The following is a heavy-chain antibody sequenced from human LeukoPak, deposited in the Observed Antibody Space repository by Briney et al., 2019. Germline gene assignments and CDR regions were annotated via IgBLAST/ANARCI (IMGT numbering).Heavy chain of an antibody. CDR3: ARGNYNAPDY. CDR2: IFFRTKWYN. Sequence: SQTLSLTCGVSGDSFSSNSAAWNWIRQAKSRGLEGLGRIFFRTKWYNDYAVSVPGRISINPDTSKNQSALQLNSLTPEDTAIYYCARGNYNAPDYWGQGTLVTVS. D-gene: IGHD1-14*01. V-gene: IGHV6-1*01. J-gene: IGHJ4*02. CDR1: GDSFSSNSAA.